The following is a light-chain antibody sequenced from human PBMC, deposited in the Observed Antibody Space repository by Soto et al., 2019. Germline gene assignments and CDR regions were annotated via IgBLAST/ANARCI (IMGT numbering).Light chain of an antibody. J-gene: IGKJ3*01. V-gene: IGKV3-20*01. CDR1: QSLGSRK. CDR3: EQYGSSPLS. Sequence: EIVLTQSPGTLSLSPGERATLSCRASQSLGSRKLAWYQQKPGQAPRLLIHAASTRATGIPDRFSGSGSGTDFTLTISRLEPEDFAVYFCEQYGSSPLSFGPGTKVDVK. CDR2: AAS.